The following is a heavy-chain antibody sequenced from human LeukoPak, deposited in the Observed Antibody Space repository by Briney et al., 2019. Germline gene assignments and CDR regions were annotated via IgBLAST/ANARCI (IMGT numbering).Heavy chain of an antibody. V-gene: IGHV1-2*02. J-gene: IGHJ4*02. Sequence: ASVTVSCKASGYTFTGYYMHWVRQAPGQGLEWMGWINPNSGGTNYAQKFQGRVTMTRDTSISTAYMELSRLRSDDTAVYYCARASVNYYDSSGYYFVWGQGTLVTVSS. CDR2: INPNSGGT. CDR1: GYTFTGYY. CDR3: ARASVNYYDSSGYYFV. D-gene: IGHD3-22*01.